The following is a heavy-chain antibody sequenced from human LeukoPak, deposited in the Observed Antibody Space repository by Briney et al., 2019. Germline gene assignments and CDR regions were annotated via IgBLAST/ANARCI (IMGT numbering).Heavy chain of an antibody. CDR1: GFTFSSYS. D-gene: IGHD6-6*01. CDR3: ATDGIGVRPGDVFDI. J-gene: IGHJ3*02. CDR2: ISIGSGDT. V-gene: IGHV3-48*02. Sequence: PGGSLRLSCATSGFTFSSYSVNWVRQGPGKGLEWGSYISIGSGDTYYADSVKGRFTISRDDGKNSMYLQMDSLRDDDTAVYYCATDGIGVRPGDVFDIWGQGTMVTVSS.